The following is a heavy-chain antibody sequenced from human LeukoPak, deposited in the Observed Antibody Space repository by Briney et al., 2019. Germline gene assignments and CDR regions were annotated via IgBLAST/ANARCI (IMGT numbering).Heavy chain of an antibody. CDR3: AKGGAVSSKSITMVRGTRRFNYYMDV. CDR1: GFIFSSFS. J-gene: IGHJ6*03. CDR2: ISSSSITM. Sequence: PGGSLRLSCAASGFIFSSFSMNWVRQAPGKGLEWVSYISSSSITMYYADSVKGRFTISRDNAKNSLYLQMNSLRAEDAAVYYCAKGGAVSSKSITMVRGTRRFNYYMDVWGKGTTVTISS. D-gene: IGHD3-10*01. V-gene: IGHV3-48*01.